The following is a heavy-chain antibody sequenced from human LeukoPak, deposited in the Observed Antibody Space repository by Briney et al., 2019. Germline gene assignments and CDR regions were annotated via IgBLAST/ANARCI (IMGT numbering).Heavy chain of an antibody. D-gene: IGHD3-10*01. CDR2: IIPIFGTA. CDR3: ARGRGWRAVDAFDI. V-gene: IGHV1-69*05. CDR1: GGTFSSYA. J-gene: IGHJ3*02. Sequence: ASVKVSCKASGGTFSSYAISWVRQAPGQGLEWMGGIIPIFGTANYAQKFQGRVTITTDESTSTAYMELSSLRSEDTAVYYCARGRGWRAVDAFDIWGQGTMVTVSS.